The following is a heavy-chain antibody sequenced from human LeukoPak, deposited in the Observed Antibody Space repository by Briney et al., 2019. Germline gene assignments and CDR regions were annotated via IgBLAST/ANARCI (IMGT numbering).Heavy chain of an antibody. D-gene: IGHD3-10*02. J-gene: IGHJ6*04. CDR2: INWNGAST. CDR3: AELGITMIGGV. Sequence: GGSLRLSCAASGFTFDDYGMSWVRQAPGKGLEWVSGINWNGASTVYADSVKGRFTISRDNAKNSLYLQMNSLRAEDTGVYYCAELGITMIGGVWGKGPTVTISS. CDR1: GFTFDDYG. V-gene: IGHV3-20*04.